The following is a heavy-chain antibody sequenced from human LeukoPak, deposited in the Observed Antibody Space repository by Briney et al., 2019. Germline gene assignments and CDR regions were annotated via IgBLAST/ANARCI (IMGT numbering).Heavy chain of an antibody. D-gene: IGHD3-22*01. J-gene: IGHJ4*02. CDR3: ARGGAYYYDSSGYYHY. CDR2: IYYSGST. CDR1: GGSISSYY. Sequence: SETLSLTCTVSGGSISSYYWSWIRQPPGKGLEWIGYIYYSGSTNYNPSLKSRVTISVDTSKNQFSLKLSSVTAADTAVYYCARGGAYYYDSSGYYHYWGQGTLVTVSS. V-gene: IGHV4-59*01.